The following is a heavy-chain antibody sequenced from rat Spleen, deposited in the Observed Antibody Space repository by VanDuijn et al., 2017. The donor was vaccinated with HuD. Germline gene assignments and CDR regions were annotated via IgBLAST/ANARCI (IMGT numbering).Heavy chain of an antibody. CDR3: TRETGDY. Sequence: EVQLVESGGGLLQPGRSLKLSCAASGFTFSRSAMAWVRQAPTKGLDWVATISYDGSSTYYRDSVKGRFTISRDNAKSTLYLQMNSLRSEDTATYYCTRETGDYWGQGVMVTVSS. CDR1: GFTFSRSA. D-gene: IGHD4-1*01. J-gene: IGHJ2*01. V-gene: IGHV5-29*01. CDR2: ISYDGSST.